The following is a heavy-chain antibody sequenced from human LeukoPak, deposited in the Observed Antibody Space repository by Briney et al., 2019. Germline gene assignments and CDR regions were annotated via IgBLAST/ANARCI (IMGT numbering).Heavy chain of an antibody. CDR2: IYTTGSS. D-gene: IGHD6-19*01. CDR1: GGSINNYY. Sequence: PSETLSLTCTVSGGSINNYYWSWIRLPAGKGLEWIGRIYTTGSSNYNPSLKGRVTISVDKSKNQFSLNLSSVTAADTAIYYCARDGYSSAWADLEYFDYWGQGIPVTVSS. CDR3: ARDGYSSAWADLEYFDY. V-gene: IGHV4-4*07. J-gene: IGHJ4*02.